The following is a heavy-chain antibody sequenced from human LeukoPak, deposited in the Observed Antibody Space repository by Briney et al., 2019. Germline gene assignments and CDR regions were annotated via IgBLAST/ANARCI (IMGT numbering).Heavy chain of an antibody. CDR2: ISGSSSSI. D-gene: IGHD4-17*01. Sequence: GGSLRLSCVASGFTFTTYTMHWVRQAPGKELEWVSFISGSSSSIYYADSVQGRFTISRDNAKNSLYLQMNSLRAEDTAVYYCTRDRTVAHFDCWGQGTLVTVSS. J-gene: IGHJ4*02. V-gene: IGHV3-21*01. CDR1: GFTFTTYT. CDR3: TRDRTVAHFDC.